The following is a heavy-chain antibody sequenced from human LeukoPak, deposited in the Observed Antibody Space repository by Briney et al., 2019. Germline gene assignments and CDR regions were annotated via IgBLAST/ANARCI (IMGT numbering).Heavy chain of an antibody. D-gene: IGHD5-12*01. J-gene: IGHJ4*02. Sequence: GGSLRLSCEASAFSLSAAWMTWVSPAPGKGLEWVATIKNEGSDKYYVDSVKGRFTLSRDNAKNSVYLQMNSLRVEDTAVYYCVNLGYSDGGQGTLVTVSS. CDR1: AFSLSAAW. CDR3: VNLGYSD. CDR2: IKNEGSDK. V-gene: IGHV3-7*01.